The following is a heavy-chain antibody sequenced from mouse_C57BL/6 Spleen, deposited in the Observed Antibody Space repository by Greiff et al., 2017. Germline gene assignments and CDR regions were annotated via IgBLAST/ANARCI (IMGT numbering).Heavy chain of an antibody. Sequence: VKLQESGAELARPGASVKLSCKASGYTFTSYGISWVKQRTGQGLEWIGEIYPRSGNTYYNEKFKGKATLTADKSSSTAYMELRSLTSEDSAVYFCARENTLYYFDYWGQGTTLTVSS. V-gene: IGHV1-81*01. J-gene: IGHJ2*01. CDR3: ARENTLYYFDY. CDR1: GYTFTSYG. D-gene: IGHD5-2*01. CDR2: IYPRSGNT.